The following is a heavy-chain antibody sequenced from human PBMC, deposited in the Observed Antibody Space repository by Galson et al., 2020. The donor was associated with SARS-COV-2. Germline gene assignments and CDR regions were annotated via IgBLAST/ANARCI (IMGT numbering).Heavy chain of an antibody. D-gene: IGHD6-6*01. CDR2: IYYSGST. Sequence: SETLSLTCTVSGGSIISSSYYWGWIRQPPGKGLEWIGSIYYSGSTYYNPSLKSRVTISVDTSKNQFSLKLSSVTAADTAVYYCARDLYSSSSLDYWGQGTLVTVSS. J-gene: IGHJ4*02. CDR1: GGSIISSSYY. V-gene: IGHV4-39*07. CDR3: ARDLYSSSSLDY.